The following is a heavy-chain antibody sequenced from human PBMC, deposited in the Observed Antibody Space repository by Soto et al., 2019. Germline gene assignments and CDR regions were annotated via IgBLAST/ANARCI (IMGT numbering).Heavy chain of an antibody. CDR3: ASPSSSRYYYYGMDV. Sequence: SVKVSCKASGGTFSSYAISWVRQAPGQGLEWMGGVIPIFGTANYAQKFQGRVTITADESTSTAYMELSSLRSEDTAVYYCASPSSSRYYYYGMDVWGHGTTVTVSS. CDR1: GGTFSSYA. J-gene: IGHJ6*02. CDR2: VIPIFGTA. V-gene: IGHV1-69*13. D-gene: IGHD6-6*01.